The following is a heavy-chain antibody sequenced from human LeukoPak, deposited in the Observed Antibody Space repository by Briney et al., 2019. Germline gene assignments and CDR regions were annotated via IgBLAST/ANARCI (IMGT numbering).Heavy chain of an antibody. J-gene: IGHJ4*02. V-gene: IGHV3-48*04. Sequence: PGGSLRLSCAASGFTFSSYSMNWVRQAPGKGLEWVSYISSSSSTIYYADSVKGRFTISRDNAKNSLYLQMNSLRAEDTAVYYCARDPTYYYGSGNPDYWGQGTLVTVSS. CDR1: GFTFSSYS. CDR3: ARDPTYYYGSGNPDY. CDR2: ISSSSSTI. D-gene: IGHD3-10*01.